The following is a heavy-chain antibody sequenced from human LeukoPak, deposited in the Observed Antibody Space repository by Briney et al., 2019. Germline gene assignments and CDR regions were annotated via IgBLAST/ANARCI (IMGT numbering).Heavy chain of an antibody. V-gene: IGHV4-39*01. Sequence: SETLSLTCTVSGGSINSSSYFWGWIRQPPGKGLRWFGTIYYTGSTYYNPSLKSRITISLDTSKNQFSLKLSSVTAAETAVYYCARHQGGGIAVAALHYWGQGALVTVSS. CDR2: IYYTGST. CDR3: ARHQGGGIAVAALHY. J-gene: IGHJ4*02. D-gene: IGHD6-19*01. CDR1: GGSINSSSYF.